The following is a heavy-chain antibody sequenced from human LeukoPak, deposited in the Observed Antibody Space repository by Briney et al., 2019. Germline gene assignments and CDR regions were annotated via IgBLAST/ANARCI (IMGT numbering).Heavy chain of an antibody. Sequence: ASVKVSCKASGYTFTGYHMHWVRQAPGQGLEWMGWMNPNSGNTGYAQEFQGRVTMTRNTSISTAYMELSSLTSEDTAVYYCARGVNYESSGYDLDYWGQGILVTVSS. CDR3: ARGVNYESSGYDLDY. CDR2: MNPNSGNT. CDR1: GYTFTGYH. V-gene: IGHV1-8*02. D-gene: IGHD3-22*01. J-gene: IGHJ4*02.